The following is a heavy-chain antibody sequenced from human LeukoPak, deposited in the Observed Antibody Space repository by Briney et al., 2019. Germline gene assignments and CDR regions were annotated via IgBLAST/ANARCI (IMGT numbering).Heavy chain of an antibody. CDR3: ARDQALTYYYGMDV. CDR1: GFTLSSYA. V-gene: IGHV3-30-3*01. Sequence: GRSLRLSCAASGFTLSSYAMHWVRQAPGKGLEWVAVISYDGSNKYYADSVKGRFTISRDNSKNTLYLQMNSLRAEDTAVYYCARDQALTYYYGMDVWGQGTTVTVSS. J-gene: IGHJ6*02. D-gene: IGHD2-21*02. CDR2: ISYDGSNK.